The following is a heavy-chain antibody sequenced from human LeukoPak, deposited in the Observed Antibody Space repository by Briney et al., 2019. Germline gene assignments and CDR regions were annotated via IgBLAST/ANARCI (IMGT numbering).Heavy chain of an antibody. CDR1: GYTFTSYY. V-gene: IGHV1-46*01. J-gene: IGHJ4*02. CDR2: INPSGGST. Sequence: GASVKVSCKASGYTFTSYYMHWVRQAPGQGLEWMGIINPSGGSTSYAQKFQGRVTITADESTSTAYMELSSLRSEDTAVYYCARVKLVRFGELFPIDYWGQGTLVTVSS. D-gene: IGHD3-10*01. CDR3: ARVKLVRFGELFPIDY.